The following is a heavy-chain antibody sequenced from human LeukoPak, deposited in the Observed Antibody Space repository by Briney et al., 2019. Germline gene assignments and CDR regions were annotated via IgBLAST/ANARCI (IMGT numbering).Heavy chain of an antibody. CDR2: IYYSGST. J-gene: IGHJ4*02. D-gene: IGHD4-17*01. CDR3: ARVDGVLFDY. Sequence: KASETLSLTYAVSGGSISSGDYYWSWIRQPPGKGLEWIGYIYYSGSTYYNPSLKSRVTISVDTSKNQFSLKLSSVTAADTAVYYCARVDGVLFDYWGQGTLVTVSS. V-gene: IGHV4-30-4*01. CDR1: GGSISSGDYY.